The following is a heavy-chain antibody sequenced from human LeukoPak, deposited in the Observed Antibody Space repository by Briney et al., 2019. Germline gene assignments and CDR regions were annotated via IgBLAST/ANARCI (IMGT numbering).Heavy chain of an antibody. D-gene: IGHD3-22*01. Sequence: PSETLSLTCTVSGGSISGYYWSWIRQPPGKGLEWIGYIYYSGSTNYNPSLKSRVTITVDTSKNQFSLKLSSVTAADTAVYYCARHDTHDSSGYYPLDYWGQGILVTVSS. J-gene: IGHJ4*02. CDR1: GGSISGYY. V-gene: IGHV4-59*08. CDR3: ARHDTHDSSGYYPLDY. CDR2: IYYSGST.